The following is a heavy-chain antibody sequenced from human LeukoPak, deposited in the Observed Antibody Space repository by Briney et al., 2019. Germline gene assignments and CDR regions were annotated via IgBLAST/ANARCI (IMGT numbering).Heavy chain of an antibody. D-gene: IGHD3-9*01. CDR2: ISGNGGST. J-gene: IGHJ3*02. Sequence: PGGSLRLSCAASGFTSNTYGMSWVRQAPGKGLQWVSAISGNGGSTYYADSVKGRFTISRDNSKNRLYLQMNSLRAEDTAVYYYARDQASLGGYFDWLGGDAFDIWGQGTMVTVSS. CDR1: GFTSNTYG. V-gene: IGHV3-23*01. CDR3: ARDQASLGGYFDWLGGDAFDI.